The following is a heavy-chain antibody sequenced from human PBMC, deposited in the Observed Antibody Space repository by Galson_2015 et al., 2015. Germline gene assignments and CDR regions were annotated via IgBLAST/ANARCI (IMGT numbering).Heavy chain of an antibody. Sequence: SLRLSCAASGFTFSSYSMNWVRQAPGKGLEWVSEMSSDRSNKYYADSVKGRFTISRDNAKNTLYLQMDSLRAEDTAVYYCARGRVPPLAHAFDIWGRGTMVTVSS. J-gene: IGHJ3*02. D-gene: IGHD3-3*02. V-gene: IGHV3-48*01. CDR3: ARGRVPPLAHAFDI. CDR1: GFTFSSYS. CDR2: MSSDRSNK.